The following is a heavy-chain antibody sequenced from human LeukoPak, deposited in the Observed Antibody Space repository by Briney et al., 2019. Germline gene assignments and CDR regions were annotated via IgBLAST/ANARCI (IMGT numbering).Heavy chain of an antibody. Sequence: ASVKVSCKASGYTFTSYDINWGRQATGQGLEWMRWMNPNSGNTGYAHKFQGRGTITRNTSISPAYMELSRLRSEDAEVYYCAMTNVTTGRWGQGTLVTVSS. J-gene: IGHJ4*02. CDR3: AMTNVTTGR. D-gene: IGHD4-11*01. V-gene: IGHV1-8*01. CDR2: MNPNSGNT. CDR1: GYTFTSYD.